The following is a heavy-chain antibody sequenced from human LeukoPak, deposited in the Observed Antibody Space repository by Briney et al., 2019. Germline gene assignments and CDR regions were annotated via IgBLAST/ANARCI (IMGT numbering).Heavy chain of an antibody. Sequence: AASVKVSCKASGGTFSSYAISWVRQAPGQGLAWMGRIIPILGIANYAQKFQGRVTITADKSTSTAYMELSSLRSEDTAVYYCARAVNGPSGYWGQGTLVTVSS. CDR1: GGTFSSYA. CDR2: IIPILGIA. D-gene: IGHD1-1*01. V-gene: IGHV1-69*04. J-gene: IGHJ4*02. CDR3: ARAVNGPSGY.